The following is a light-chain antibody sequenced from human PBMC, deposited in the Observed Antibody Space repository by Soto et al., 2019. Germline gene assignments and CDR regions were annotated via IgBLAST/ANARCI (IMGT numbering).Light chain of an antibody. CDR3: QQSYRSPYT. CDR2: GAS. CDR1: QSINIY. J-gene: IGKJ2*01. Sequence: IQMTQSPSSLSASVGDSVTVTCRASQSINIYLNWYQQKPGKAPTLLIYGASSLQSGVPSRFTGGGSRTAFTLTISSLQPDDFATYYCQQSYRSPYTFGQGTQLEIK. V-gene: IGKV1-39*01.